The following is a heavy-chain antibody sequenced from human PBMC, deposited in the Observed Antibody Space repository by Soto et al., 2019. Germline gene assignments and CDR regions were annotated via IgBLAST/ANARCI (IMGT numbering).Heavy chain of an antibody. CDR2: ISYDGSNK. Sequence: GGSLRLSCAASGFTFSSYAMHWVRQAPGKGLEWVAVISYDGSNKYYADSVKGRFTISRDNSKNTLYLQMNSLRAEDTAVYYCARDNGSALSFDYWGQGTLDTVSS. J-gene: IGHJ4*02. CDR3: ARDNGSALSFDY. CDR1: GFTFSSYA. D-gene: IGHD3-10*01. V-gene: IGHV3-30-3*01.